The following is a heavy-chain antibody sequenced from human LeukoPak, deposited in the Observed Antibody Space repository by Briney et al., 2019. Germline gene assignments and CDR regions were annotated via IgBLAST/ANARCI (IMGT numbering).Heavy chain of an antibody. CDR2: INHSGST. D-gene: IGHD3-10*01. CDR1: GGSFSGYY. J-gene: IGHJ5*02. V-gene: IGHV4-34*01. CDR3: ARAGWFGPNWFDP. Sequence: ASETLSLTCAVYGGSFSGYYWSWIRQPPGKGLEWIGEINHSGSTNYNPSLKSRVTISVDTSKNQFSLKLSSVTAADTAVYYCARAGWFGPNWFDPWGQGTLVTVSS.